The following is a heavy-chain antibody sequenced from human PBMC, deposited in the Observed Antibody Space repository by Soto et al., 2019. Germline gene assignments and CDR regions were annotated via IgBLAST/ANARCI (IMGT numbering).Heavy chain of an antibody. D-gene: IGHD2-21*02. Sequence: EVQLVESGGGLVQPGGSLSLSWAASGFTFSNYAMHWVRQAPGKGLEYVSTINRNGGSTYYANSVKGRFTISRDNSKYTLYLQMGSLRAEDMAVYYCARGGSDYYFDYWGQGTLVTVSS. J-gene: IGHJ4*02. CDR2: INRNGGST. CDR3: ARGGSDYYFDY. V-gene: IGHV3-64*01. CDR1: GFTFSNYA.